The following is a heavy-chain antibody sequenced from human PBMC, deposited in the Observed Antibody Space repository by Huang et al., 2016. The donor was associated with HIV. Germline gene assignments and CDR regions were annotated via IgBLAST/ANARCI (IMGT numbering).Heavy chain of an antibody. Sequence: QLQLQESGPGLVRSSETLYLICTVSGGSITDSHYYWGWIRQPPGKGLDWSGSIYYSGDPDYNPSLKSRVTMSVDTSKKRFSLDIRSVAVADTAIYYCARHFGSWSGYFDSWGQGTLVPVSS. CDR3: ARHFGSWSGYFDS. CDR2: IYYSGDP. CDR1: GGSITDSHYY. V-gene: IGHV4-39*01. D-gene: IGHD3-10*01. J-gene: IGHJ4*02.